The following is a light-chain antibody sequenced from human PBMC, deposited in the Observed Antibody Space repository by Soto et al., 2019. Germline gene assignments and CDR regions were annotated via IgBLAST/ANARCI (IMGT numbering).Light chain of an antibody. V-gene: IGLV2-14*01. CDR3: SAYTRSSTPYV. Sequence: LTQAASVSGSPGQSITISCTGTSNDVGGYNYVSWYQQHPDTAPKLIIYDVRYRPSGVSDRFSGSKSGNTASLTISGIQAEEEADYYCSAYTRSSTPYVFGSGTKVTV. J-gene: IGLJ1*01. CDR1: SNDVGGYNY. CDR2: DVR.